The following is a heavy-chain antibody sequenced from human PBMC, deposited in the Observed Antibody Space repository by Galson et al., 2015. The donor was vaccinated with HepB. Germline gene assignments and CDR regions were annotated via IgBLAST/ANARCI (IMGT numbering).Heavy chain of an antibody. Sequence: QSGSEVKKPRESLRISCKGSGYSFTSYWISWVRQMPGKGLEWMGRIDPSDSYTNYSPSFQGHVTISADKSISTAYLQWSSLKASDTAMYYCARLPTPGIAARDYYYGMDVWGQGTTVTVSS. CDR2: IDPSDSYT. D-gene: IGHD6-6*01. CDR1: GYSFTSYW. V-gene: IGHV5-10-1*01. J-gene: IGHJ6*02. CDR3: ARLPTPGIAARDYYYGMDV.